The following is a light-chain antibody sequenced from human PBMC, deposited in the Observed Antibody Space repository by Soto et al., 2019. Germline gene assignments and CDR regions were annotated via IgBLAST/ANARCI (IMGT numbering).Light chain of an antibody. J-gene: IGKJ5*01. CDR2: GAS. CDR1: QSVSRSD. Sequence: IIVSQSAGALSLSPGERATVSCRASQSVSRSDLACYQHKPGQAPRLLIYGASSRATGVPDRFSGSGSGTDFTLTISRLQPEDFALYYCPQYVTSVITFGQGTLLDNK. CDR3: PQYVTSVIT. V-gene: IGKV3-20*01.